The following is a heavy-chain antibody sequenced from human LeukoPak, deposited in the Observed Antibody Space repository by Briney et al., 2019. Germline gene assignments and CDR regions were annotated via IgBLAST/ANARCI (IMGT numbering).Heavy chain of an antibody. CDR1: GFTVSNNY. J-gene: IGHJ4*02. CDR2: ISGSGGST. Sequence: PGGSLRLSCAVSGFTVSNNYMSWVRQAPGRGLEWVSAISGSGGSTYYADSVKGRFTISRDNSKNTLYLQMNSLRAEDTAVYYCASGAAARPGWGQGTLVTVSS. V-gene: IGHV3-23*01. CDR3: ASGAAARPG. D-gene: IGHD6-6*01.